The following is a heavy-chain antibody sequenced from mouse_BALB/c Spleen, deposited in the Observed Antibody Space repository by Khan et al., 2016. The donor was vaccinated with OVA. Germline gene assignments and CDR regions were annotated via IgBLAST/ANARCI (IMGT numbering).Heavy chain of an antibody. D-gene: IGHD1-1*01. CDR1: GFTFSTYG. CDR2: ISGDSSTV. CDR3: DTSYFYGYYFAY. J-gene: IGHJ2*01. V-gene: IGHV5-17*02. Sequence: EVELVESGGGLVQPGGSRKLSCAASGFTFSTYGMHWVRQAPEKGLEWVAYISGDSSTVYYADTVKGRFTISRDNPKNTLYLQMTSLMSEDTDRDSCDTSYFYGYYFAYWGPGTTLTVSS.